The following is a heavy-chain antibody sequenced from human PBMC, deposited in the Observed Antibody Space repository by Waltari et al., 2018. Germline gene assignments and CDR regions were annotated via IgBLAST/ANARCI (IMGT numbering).Heavy chain of an antibody. CDR3: AREEQEDYYMDV. Sequence: EVQLVESGGGLVKPGGSLRLSCAASGLTFCSYSMNWVRQAPGKGLEWVSSISSSSSYISYADSVKGRFTISRDNAKNSLYLQMNSLRAEDTAVYYCAREEQEDYYMDVWGKGTTVTISS. V-gene: IGHV3-21*01. CDR1: GLTFCSYS. J-gene: IGHJ6*03. D-gene: IGHD1-1*01. CDR2: ISSSSSYI.